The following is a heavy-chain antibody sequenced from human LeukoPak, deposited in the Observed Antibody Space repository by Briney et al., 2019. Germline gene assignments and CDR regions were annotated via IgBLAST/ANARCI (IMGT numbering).Heavy chain of an antibody. CDR2: IWYDGSNK. CDR1: GFTFSSYG. Sequence: GGSLRLSCAVSGFTFSSYGMHWVRQAPGKGLEWVAVIWYDGSNKYYADSVKGRFTISRDNSKNTLYLQMNSLRAEDTAVYYCARVDGYCSSTSCPNPRYYYGMDVWGKGTTVTVSS. J-gene: IGHJ6*04. V-gene: IGHV3-33*01. D-gene: IGHD2-2*01. CDR3: ARVDGYCSSTSCPNPRYYYGMDV.